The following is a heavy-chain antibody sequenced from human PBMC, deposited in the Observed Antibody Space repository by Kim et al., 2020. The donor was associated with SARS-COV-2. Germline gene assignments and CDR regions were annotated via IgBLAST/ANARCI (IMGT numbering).Heavy chain of an antibody. CDR3: ANGDYYDSSGLHYYYYGMDV. CDR2: ISYDGSNK. D-gene: IGHD3-22*01. J-gene: IGHJ6*02. V-gene: IGHV3-30*04. CDR1: GFTFSSYA. Sequence: GGSLRLSCAASGFTFSSYAMHWVRQAPGKGLEWVAVISYDGSNKYYADSVKGRFTISRDNSKNTLYLQMNSLRAEDTAVYYCANGDYYDSSGLHYYYYGMDVWGQGTTVTVSS.